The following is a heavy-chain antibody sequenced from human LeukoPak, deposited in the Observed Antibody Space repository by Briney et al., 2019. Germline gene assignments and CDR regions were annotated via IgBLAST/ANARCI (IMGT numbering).Heavy chain of an antibody. Sequence: GGSLRLSCAASGFTFSSYAMSWVRQVPGKGLEWVSVISGSGDNTYYADSVKGRFTISRDNSKNTLYLQMNSLRAEDTAVYYCAQGGSYGDPTDYWGQGTLVTVSS. CDR2: ISGSGDNT. D-gene: IGHD4-17*01. V-gene: IGHV3-23*01. J-gene: IGHJ4*02. CDR1: GFTFSSYA. CDR3: AQGGSYGDPTDY.